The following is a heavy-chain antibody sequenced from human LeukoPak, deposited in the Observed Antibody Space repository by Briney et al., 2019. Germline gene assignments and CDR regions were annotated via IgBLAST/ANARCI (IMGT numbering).Heavy chain of an antibody. D-gene: IGHD1-26*01. CDR2: IIPIFGTA. J-gene: IGHJ4*02. Sequence: ASVKVSCKASGGTFTSYAISWVRQAPGQGLEWMGGIIPIFGTANYAQKFQGRVTITADKSTSTAYMELSSLRSEDTAVYYCARDPYSGSYYLDYWGQGTLVTVSS. V-gene: IGHV1-69*06. CDR1: GGTFTSYA. CDR3: ARDPYSGSYYLDY.